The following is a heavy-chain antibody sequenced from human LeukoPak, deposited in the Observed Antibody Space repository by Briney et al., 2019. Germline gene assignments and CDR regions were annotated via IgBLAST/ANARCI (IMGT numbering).Heavy chain of an antibody. CDR2: FYSNGNT. J-gene: IGHJ2*01. D-gene: IGHD6-13*01. V-gene: IGHV4-59*01. CDR1: GGSISNYY. CDR3: ARDWMPGSSWRYFDL. Sequence: SETLSLTCTVSGGSISNYYWSWIRQSPGKGLEWIGYFYSNGNTNYNPSLKSRVAISIDTSKNQLSLKLSSVTAADTAVYYCARDWMPGSSWRYFDLWGRGTLVTVSS.